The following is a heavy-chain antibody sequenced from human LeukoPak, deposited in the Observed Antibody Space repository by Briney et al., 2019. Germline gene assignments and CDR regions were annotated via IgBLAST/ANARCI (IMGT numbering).Heavy chain of an antibody. D-gene: IGHD1-26*01. J-gene: IGHJ5*02. CDR3: ARDLGYSGSRRFDP. Sequence: GGSLRLSCAASGFTFSNYCMRWVRQAPGKGLEWVANIKQDGSEKYYVDSVKGRFTISRDNAKNSLYLQMNSLRAEDTAVYYCARDLGYSGSRRFDPWGQGTLVTVSS. CDR1: GFTFSNYC. V-gene: IGHV3-7*01. CDR2: IKQDGSEK.